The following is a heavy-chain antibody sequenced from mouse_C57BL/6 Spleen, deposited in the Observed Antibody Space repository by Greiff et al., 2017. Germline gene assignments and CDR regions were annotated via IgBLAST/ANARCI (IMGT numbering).Heavy chain of an antibody. V-gene: IGHV1-50*01. CDR2: IDPSDSYT. D-gene: IGHD3-2*02. CDR3: ARSSGAY. Sequence: VQLQQPGAELVKPGASVKLSCKASGYTFTSYWMQWVKQRPGQGLEWIGEIDPSDSYTNYNQKFKGKATLTVDTSSSTAYMQLSSLTSEDSAVYYCARSSGAYWGQGTLVTVSA. J-gene: IGHJ3*01. CDR1: GYTFTSYW.